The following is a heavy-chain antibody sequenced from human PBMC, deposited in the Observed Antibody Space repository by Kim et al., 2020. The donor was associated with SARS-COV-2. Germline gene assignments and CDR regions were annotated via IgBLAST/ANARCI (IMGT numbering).Heavy chain of an antibody. CDR2: IGTAGDP. V-gene: IGHV3-13*05. D-gene: IGHD3-10*01. CDR1: GFTFSSYD. CDR3: ARSYGSGSYSTMDV. J-gene: IGHJ6*02. Sequence: GGSLRLSCAASGFTFSSYDMHWVRQATGKGLEWVSAIGTAGDPYYPGSVKGRFTISRENAKNSLYLQMNSLRAGDTAVYYCARSYGSGSYSTMDVWGQGTTVTVSS.